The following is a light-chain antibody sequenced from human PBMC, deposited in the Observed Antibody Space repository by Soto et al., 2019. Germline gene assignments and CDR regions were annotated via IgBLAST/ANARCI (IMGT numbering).Light chain of an antibody. Sequence: QSALTQPPSASGSPGQSVTISCTGTSSDVGAYNYVSWYQQYPGKAPKLMIYEVSKRPSGVPDRFSCSKSGKTASLTVSGLQPEDEADYYCPSYAGSDIGVFGGGTKVTVL. J-gene: IGLJ3*02. CDR2: EVS. CDR1: SSDVGAYNY. CDR3: PSYAGSDIGV. V-gene: IGLV2-8*01.